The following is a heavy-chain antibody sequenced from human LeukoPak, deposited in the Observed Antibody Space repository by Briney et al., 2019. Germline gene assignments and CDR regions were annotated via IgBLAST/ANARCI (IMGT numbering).Heavy chain of an antibody. CDR2: ISYDGSNK. V-gene: IGHV3-30*03. CDR3: AREEGPTGGSFDY. D-gene: IGHD1-14*01. CDR1: GFTFSHYG. J-gene: IGHJ4*02. Sequence: GRSLRLSCAASGFTFSHYGVHWVRQAPGKGLEWVAVISYDGSNKYYADSVKGRFTISRDNSKNTVYLQMNSLRAEDTAVYFCAREEGPTGGSFDYWGQGTLVTVSS.